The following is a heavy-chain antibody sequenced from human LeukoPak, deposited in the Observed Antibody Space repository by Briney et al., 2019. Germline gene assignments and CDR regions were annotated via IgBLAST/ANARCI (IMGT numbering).Heavy chain of an antibody. CDR3: AREPAGLRYFDWSYTYGMDV. Sequence: ASVKVSCKASGYTFTGYYMHWVRQAPGQGLEWMGWINPNSGGTNYAQKFQGRVTMTRDTSISTAYVELSRLRSDDTVVYYCAREPAGLRYFDWSYTYGMDVWGQGTTVTVSS. V-gene: IGHV1-2*02. D-gene: IGHD3-9*01. CDR2: INPNSGGT. CDR1: GYTFTGYY. J-gene: IGHJ6*02.